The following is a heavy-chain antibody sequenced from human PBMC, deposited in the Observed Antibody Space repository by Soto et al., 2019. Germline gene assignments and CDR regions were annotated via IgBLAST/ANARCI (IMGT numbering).Heavy chain of an antibody. Sequence: QVQLVQSGAEVKTPGASVKVSCKASGYAFASYNINWVRQAPGQGLEWMAWMNPNSGSTGYAQKFQGRLTMTRDTALSIAHMELSSLRNEDTAVYYCARSDGYNFNWLDSWGQGTLVTVSA. CDR1: GYAFASYN. V-gene: IGHV1-8*01. CDR3: ARSDGYNFNWLDS. D-gene: IGHD2-21*01. J-gene: IGHJ5*01. CDR2: MNPNSGST.